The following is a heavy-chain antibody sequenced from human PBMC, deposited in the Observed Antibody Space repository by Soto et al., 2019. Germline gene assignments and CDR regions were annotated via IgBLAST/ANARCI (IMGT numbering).Heavy chain of an antibody. J-gene: IGHJ4*02. Sequence: EVQLVESGGGLVQPGGSLKLSCAASGFTVSGSSIQWVRQASGKGLEWVGRIRSKANNDATAYAASVKGRFTISRDDSKNMAYLQMNSLKTEDTAVYYCSRLLEPPTPVITAFDFWGQGSLVTVSP. CDR3: SRLLEPPTPVITAFDF. V-gene: IGHV3-73*02. CDR1: GFTVSGSS. CDR2: IRSKANNDAT. D-gene: IGHD4-17*01.